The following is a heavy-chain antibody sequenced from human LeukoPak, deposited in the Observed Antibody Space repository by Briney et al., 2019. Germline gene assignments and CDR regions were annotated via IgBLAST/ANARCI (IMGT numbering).Heavy chain of an antibody. D-gene: IGHD3-3*01. CDR2: ISGSGGST. J-gene: IGHJ5*02. CDR3: AKGKEGGYYIRDFLALDP. Sequence: GGSLRLSCAASGFTFSSYAMSWVRQAPGKGLEWVSAISGSGGSTYYADSVKGRFTISRDNSKNTLYLQMNSLRAEDTAVYYCAKGKEGGYYIRDFLALDPWGQGTLVTVSS. V-gene: IGHV3-23*01. CDR1: GFTFSSYA.